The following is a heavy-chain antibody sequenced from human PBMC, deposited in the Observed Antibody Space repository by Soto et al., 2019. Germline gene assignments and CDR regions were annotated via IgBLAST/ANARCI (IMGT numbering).Heavy chain of an antibody. CDR1: GGTFSSYA. CDR2: IIPIFGTA. V-gene: IGHV1-69*13. J-gene: IGHJ6*02. CDR3: ARPLGTLSYHYGMDV. Sequence: SVKVSCKASGGTFSSYAISWVRQAPGQGLEWMGGIIPIFGTANYAQKFQGRVTITADESTSTAYMELSSLRSEDTAVYYCARPLGTLSYHYGMDVWGQGTTVTVSS.